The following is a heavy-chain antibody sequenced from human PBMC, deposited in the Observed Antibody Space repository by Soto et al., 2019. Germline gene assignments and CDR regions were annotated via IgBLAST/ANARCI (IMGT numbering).Heavy chain of an antibody. D-gene: IGHD7-27*01. CDR1: GFLFSNYE. J-gene: IGHJ2*01. CDR3: VSQPLWARPFAS. V-gene: IGHV3-48*03. Sequence: EVRLVESGGDIVKSGGSLRLSCVGSGFLFSNYEMNWVRQAPGKGLGWLAHISTTGGHVSESDSVKGRFTISRDNTKHTLYLQMNSLRIEDTGVYYCVSQPLWARPFASWGHGNLVNVSS. CDR2: ISTTGGHV.